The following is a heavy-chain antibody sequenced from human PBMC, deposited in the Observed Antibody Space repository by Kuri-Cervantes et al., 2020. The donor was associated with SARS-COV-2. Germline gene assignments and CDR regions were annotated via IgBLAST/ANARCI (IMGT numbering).Heavy chain of an antibody. CDR3: ARGRSVEAIFGVVIIRGNWFDP. CDR2: IDPNSGGT. J-gene: IGHJ5*02. V-gene: IGHV1-2*02. Sequence: ASVKVSCKASGGTFSSYAISWVRQAPGQGLEWMGWIDPNSGGTNYAQKFQGRVTMTRDTSISTAYMELSRLRSDDTAVYYCARGRSVEAIFGVVIIRGNWFDPWGQGTLVTVSS. CDR1: GGTFSSYA. D-gene: IGHD3-3*01.